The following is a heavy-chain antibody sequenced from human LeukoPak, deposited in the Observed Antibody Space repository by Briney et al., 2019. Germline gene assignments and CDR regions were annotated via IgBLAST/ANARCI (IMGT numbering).Heavy chain of an antibody. CDR2: INHSGST. Sequence: SETLSLTCTVSGGSISSYYWSWIRQPPGKGLEWIGEINHSGSTNYNPSLKSRVTISVDTSKNQFSLKLSSVTAADTAVYYCARAAYDYGDYRAFDYWGQGTLVTVSS. D-gene: IGHD4-17*01. V-gene: IGHV4-34*01. CDR3: ARAAYDYGDYRAFDY. CDR1: GGSISSYY. J-gene: IGHJ4*02.